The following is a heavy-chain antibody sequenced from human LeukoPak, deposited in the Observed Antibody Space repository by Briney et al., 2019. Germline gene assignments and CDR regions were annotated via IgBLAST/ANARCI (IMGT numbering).Heavy chain of an antibody. Sequence: SETLSLTCSVSGGSINVYYWNWIRQSPGKGLEWIGYISYSGSTNYNPSLKSRVTISMDTSKNRFSLKVSSVIPADTAMYYCARGGSRSYTSSTLDYWGQGTLVTVSS. CDR1: GGSINVYY. D-gene: IGHD6-6*01. CDR2: ISYSGST. V-gene: IGHV4-59*01. CDR3: ARGGSRSYTSSTLDY. J-gene: IGHJ4*02.